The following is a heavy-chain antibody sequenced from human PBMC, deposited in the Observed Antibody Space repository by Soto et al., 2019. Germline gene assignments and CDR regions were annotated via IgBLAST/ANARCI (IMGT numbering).Heavy chain of an antibody. CDR2: ISYDGSNK. CDR1: GFTFSSYA. D-gene: IGHD3-3*01. Sequence: PQRLSYAASGFTFSSYALHWVRQAPGKGLEWVAVISYDGSNKYYADSVKGRFTISRDNSKNTLYLQMNSLRAEDTAVYYCATDLIFGVVHYWTPHWGQGTLVTVSS. V-gene: IGHV3-30-3*01. CDR3: ATDLIFGVVHYWTPH. J-gene: IGHJ4*02.